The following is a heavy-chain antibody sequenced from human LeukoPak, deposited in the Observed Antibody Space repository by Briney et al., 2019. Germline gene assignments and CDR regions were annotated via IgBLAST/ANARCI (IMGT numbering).Heavy chain of an antibody. CDR1: NGSFSGYY. Sequence: SETLSLTCTVYNGSFSGYYWSWIRQPPGTGLEWIGEISHSGYTNLNPSLKSRLTISLDTSKNHFSLRLTSLTAADAAVYYCARHGFYGDSARRKFDPWGQGTLVTVSS. V-gene: IGHV4-34*01. D-gene: IGHD4-17*01. CDR2: ISHSGYT. CDR3: ARHGFYGDSARRKFDP. J-gene: IGHJ5*02.